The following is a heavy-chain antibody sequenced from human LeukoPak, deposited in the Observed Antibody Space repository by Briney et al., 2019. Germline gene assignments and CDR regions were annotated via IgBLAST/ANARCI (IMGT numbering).Heavy chain of an antibody. CDR2: MNPNSGNT. V-gene: IGHV1-8*03. CDR3: ARGRYCSSTSCYRGGLYYYYYMDV. CDR1: GYTFTSYD. J-gene: IGHJ6*03. Sequence: ASVKVSCKASGYTFTSYDINWVQQATGQGLEWMGWMNPNSGNTGYAQKFQGRVTITRNTSIGTAYMELSSLRSEDTAVYYCARGRYCSSTSCYRGGLYYYYYMDVWGKGTTVTVSS. D-gene: IGHD2-2*01.